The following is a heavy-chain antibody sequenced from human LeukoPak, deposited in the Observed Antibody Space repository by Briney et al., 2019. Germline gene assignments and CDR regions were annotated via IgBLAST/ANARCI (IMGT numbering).Heavy chain of an antibody. D-gene: IGHD3-10*01. Sequence: GGSLRLSCVGSGFTFGSYAMSWVRQAPGKGLEWVSLISGSGGVTYYADSVKGRFTISRGNSKNTLYLQMNSLRAEDTATYYCAKEWDGSGTRLGWFDPWGQGTLVTVSS. V-gene: IGHV3-23*01. CDR3: AKEWDGSGTRLGWFDP. CDR1: GFTFGSYA. CDR2: ISGSGGVT. J-gene: IGHJ5*02.